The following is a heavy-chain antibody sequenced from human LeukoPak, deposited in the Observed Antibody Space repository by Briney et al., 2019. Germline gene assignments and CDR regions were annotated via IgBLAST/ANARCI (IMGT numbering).Heavy chain of an antibody. CDR2: ISSSSSTI. CDR1: GFTFSSYS. J-gene: IGHJ4*02. Sequence: PGGSLRLSCAASGFTFSSYSMNWVRQAPGKGLEWVSYISSSSSTIYYVDSVKGRFTISRDNAKNSLYLQMNSLRAEDTAVYYCARSTDFWSGFCDYWGQGTPVTVSS. CDR3: ARSTDFWSGFCDY. V-gene: IGHV3-48*01. D-gene: IGHD3-3*01.